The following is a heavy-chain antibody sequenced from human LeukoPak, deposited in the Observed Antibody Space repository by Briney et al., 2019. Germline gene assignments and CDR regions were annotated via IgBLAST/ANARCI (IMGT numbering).Heavy chain of an antibody. CDR3: ARDFGTYSGSYPDAFDI. Sequence: PGGSLRLSCAASGFTFSNYEMNWVRQAPGKGLELVSYITSSGSTMYYADSVKGRFTICRDNAKNSLYLTMNSLRAEDTAVYYCARDFGTYSGSYPDAFDIWGQGTMVTVSS. D-gene: IGHD1-26*01. CDR1: GFTFSNYE. V-gene: IGHV3-48*03. J-gene: IGHJ3*02. CDR2: ITSSGSTM.